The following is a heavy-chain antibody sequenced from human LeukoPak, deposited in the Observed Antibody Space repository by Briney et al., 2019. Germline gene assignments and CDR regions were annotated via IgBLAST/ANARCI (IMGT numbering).Heavy chain of an antibody. CDR1: GVTFSNYA. D-gene: IGHD2-2*01. CDR2: ISGSGSST. Sequence: GGSLRLSCAASGVTFSNYAMTWVRQAPGKGLEWVSHISGSGSSTYYGDSVRGRFTISRDNSKNTLYLQMNSLRAEDTAVYYCAKHSVSCGGVSCLYIDYWGREPWSPSPQ. V-gene: IGHV3-23*01. J-gene: IGHJ4*02. CDR3: AKHSVSCGGVSCLYIDY.